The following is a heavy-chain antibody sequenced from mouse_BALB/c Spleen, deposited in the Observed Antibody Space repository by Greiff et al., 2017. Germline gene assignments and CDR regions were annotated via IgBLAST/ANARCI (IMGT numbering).Heavy chain of an antibody. CDR3: ARRMIYDGYYYAMDY. CDR2: ISYSGST. V-gene: IGHV3-8*02. CDR1: GDSITSGY. Sequence: EVKLVESGPSLVKPSQTLSLTCSVTGDSITSGYWNWIRKFPGNKLEYMGYISYSGSTYYNPSLKSRISITRDTSKNQYYLQLNSVTTEDTATYYCARRMIYDGYYYAMDYWGQGTSVTVSS. J-gene: IGHJ4*01. D-gene: IGHD2-3*01.